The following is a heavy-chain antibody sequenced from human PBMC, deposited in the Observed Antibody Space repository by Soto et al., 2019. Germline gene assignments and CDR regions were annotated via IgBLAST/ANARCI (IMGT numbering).Heavy chain of an antibody. CDR2: IIPIFGTA. Sequence: SLKVPCKASGGTFSCYVLSWVRQAPGQGLEWMGGIIPIFGTANYAQKFQGRVTITADESTSTAYMELSSLRSEDTAVYYCARDPLIFGASGQPSKYFQHWG. V-gene: IGHV1-69*13. CDR3: ARDPLIFGASGQPSKYFQH. D-gene: IGHD3-3*01. J-gene: IGHJ1*01. CDR1: GGTFSCYV.